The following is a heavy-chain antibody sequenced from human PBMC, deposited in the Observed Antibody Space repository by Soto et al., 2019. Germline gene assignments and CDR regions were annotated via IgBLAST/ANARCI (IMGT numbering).Heavy chain of an antibody. CDR2: IIPILGIA. J-gene: IGHJ4*02. CDR1: GGTFSSYT. Sequence: QVQLVQSGAEVKKPGSSVKVSCKASGGTFSSYTISWVRQAPGQGLEWRGRIIPILGIANYAQKFQGRVTITADKSTSTAYMEQSSLRYEDTAVYYCAMGIGDGGSPSDYWGQGTLVTVSS. V-gene: IGHV1-69*02. D-gene: IGHD2-15*01. CDR3: AMGIGDGGSPSDY.